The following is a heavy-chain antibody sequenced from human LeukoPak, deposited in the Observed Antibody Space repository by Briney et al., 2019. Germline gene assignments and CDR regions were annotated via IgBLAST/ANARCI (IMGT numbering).Heavy chain of an antibody. Sequence: SETVSLICSVSGGSISGFYWICLRHPPGKGLECSGYIYYTGSTNYSPSFKSRVSMSVDTSKNQFSLNLSSVTAADTAVYYCARLRVPVAGDYYFDYWGQGTLVTVCS. J-gene: IGHJ4*02. CDR2: IYYTGST. D-gene: IGHD6-19*01. V-gene: IGHV4-59*08. CDR1: GGSISGFY. CDR3: ARLRVPVAGDYYFDY.